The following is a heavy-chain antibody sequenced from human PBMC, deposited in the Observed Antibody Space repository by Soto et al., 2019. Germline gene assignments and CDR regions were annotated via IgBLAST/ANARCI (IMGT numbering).Heavy chain of an antibody. D-gene: IGHD2-2*01. V-gene: IGHV4-39*01. CDR3: ARTPGGQLLNAHVDP. Sequence: SETLSLTCTVSGGSISSSSYYWGWIRQPPGKGLEWIGSIYYSGSTYYNPSLKSRVTISVDTSKNQFSLKLSSVTAADTAVYYCARTPGGQLLNAHVDPWGQGTLVTVSS. CDR1: GGSISSSSYY. J-gene: IGHJ5*02. CDR2: IYYSGST.